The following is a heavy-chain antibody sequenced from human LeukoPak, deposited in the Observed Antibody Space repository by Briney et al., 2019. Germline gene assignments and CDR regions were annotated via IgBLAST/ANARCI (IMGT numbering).Heavy chain of an antibody. Sequence: SETLSLTCAVYGGSSSGYYWSWIRQLPGKGLEWIGEINHSGSTNYNPSLKSRVTISVDTSKNQFSLKLSSVTAADTAVYYCAREVRYYYYGMDVWGQGTTVTVSS. D-gene: IGHD3-10*01. V-gene: IGHV4-34*01. CDR1: GGSSSGYY. CDR3: AREVRYYYYGMDV. J-gene: IGHJ6*02. CDR2: INHSGST.